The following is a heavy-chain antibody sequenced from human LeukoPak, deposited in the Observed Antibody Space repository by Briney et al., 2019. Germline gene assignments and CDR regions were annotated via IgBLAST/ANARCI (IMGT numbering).Heavy chain of an antibody. D-gene: IGHD2-2*02. CDR2: IWYDGTNK. Sequence: GGSLRLSCEASGFTFSNYGMHWVRQAPGKGLEWVALIWYDGTNKYYVDSVKGRFTISRDNSKNTLYLQMNSLRAEDTAVYYCARNGDSGYTFDYWGQGALATVSS. V-gene: IGHV3-33*08. J-gene: IGHJ4*02. CDR3: ARNGDSGYTFDY. CDR1: GFTFSNYG.